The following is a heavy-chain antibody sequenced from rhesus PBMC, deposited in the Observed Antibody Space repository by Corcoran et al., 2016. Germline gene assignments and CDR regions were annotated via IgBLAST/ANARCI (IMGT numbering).Heavy chain of an antibody. CDR2: IDGNGGTT. CDR1: GDPLTTYW. Sequence: QVQLQESGPGLVKPSETLSLTCAVSGDPLTTYWWAWIRQPPGKGLEWIGEIDGNGGTTKYSPSLKSRVTISKDASKNQVSLKVTSVTAADTAVYYCAKSPWGGYSGYSSDHWGQGVLVTVSS. CDR3: AKSPWGGYSGYSSDH. V-gene: IGHV4-80*01. J-gene: IGHJ4*01. D-gene: IGHD5-30*01.